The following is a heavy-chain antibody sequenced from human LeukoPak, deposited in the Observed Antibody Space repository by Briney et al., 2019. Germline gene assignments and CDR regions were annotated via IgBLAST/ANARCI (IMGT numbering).Heavy chain of an antibody. D-gene: IGHD3-10*01. CDR1: GFTFDDYG. Sequence: GGSLRLSCAASGFTFDDYGMSWVRQAPGKGLEWVSAISGSGGSTYYADSVKGRFTISRDNSKNTLYLQMNSLRAEDTAVYYCAKGSTMVRDKFDPWGQGTLVTVSS. CDR2: ISGSGGST. V-gene: IGHV3-23*01. J-gene: IGHJ5*02. CDR3: AKGSTMVRDKFDP.